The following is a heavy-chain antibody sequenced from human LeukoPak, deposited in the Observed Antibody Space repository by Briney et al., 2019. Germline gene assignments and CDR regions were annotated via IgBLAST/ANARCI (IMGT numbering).Heavy chain of an antibody. Sequence: GGSLGLSCAASGFTFSSYWMSWVRQAPGKGLEWVANIKQDGSEKYYVDPVKGRFTISRDNAKNSLYLQMNSLRAEDTAVYYCARERWLRPSRESYNWFDPWGQGTLVTVSS. J-gene: IGHJ5*02. CDR3: ARERWLRPSRESYNWFDP. D-gene: IGHD5-12*01. V-gene: IGHV3-7*01. CDR2: IKQDGSEK. CDR1: GFTFSSYW.